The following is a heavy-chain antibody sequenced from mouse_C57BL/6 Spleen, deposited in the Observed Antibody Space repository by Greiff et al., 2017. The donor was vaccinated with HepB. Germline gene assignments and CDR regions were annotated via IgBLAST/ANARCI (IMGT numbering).Heavy chain of an antibody. V-gene: IGHV1-64*01. D-gene: IGHD3-2*02. J-gene: IGHJ2*01. CDR2: IHPNSGST. CDR1: GYTFTSYW. Sequence: QVQLQQPGAELVKPGASVKLSCKASGYTFTSYWMHWVKQRPGQGLEWIGMIHPNSGSTNYNEKFKSKATLTVDKSSSTAYMQLSSLTSEDSAVYYCASPGRGGYYFDYWGQGTTLTVSS. CDR3: ASPGRGGYYFDY.